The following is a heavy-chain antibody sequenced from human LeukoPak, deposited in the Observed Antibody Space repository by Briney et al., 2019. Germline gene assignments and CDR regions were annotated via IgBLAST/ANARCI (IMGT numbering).Heavy chain of an antibody. D-gene: IGHD5-12*01. CDR1: GLSLNTAGVG. Sequence: SGPTLVKPTQTLTLTCTLSGLSLNTAGVGVGWIRQPPGKALEWLALIYWDDDKRYNPSLKTRLTITKDTSKNQVVLTVTNMDPVDTATYYCARSGWLRFADYWGQGTLVTVSS. V-gene: IGHV2-5*02. J-gene: IGHJ4*02. CDR3: ARSGWLRFADY. CDR2: IYWDDDK.